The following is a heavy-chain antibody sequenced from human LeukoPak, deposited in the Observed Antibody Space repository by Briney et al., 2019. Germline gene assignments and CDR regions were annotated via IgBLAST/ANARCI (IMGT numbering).Heavy chain of an antibody. CDR3: AKDIGYSSSWPTFDY. J-gene: IGHJ4*02. D-gene: IGHD6-13*01. Sequence: GGSLRLSCAAFGFTFSGYSMNWVRQAPGKGLEWVSSISRSSSYIYYADSVKGRFTISRDNAKNSLYLQMNSLRAEDTALYYCAKDIGYSSSWPTFDYWGQGTLVTVSS. V-gene: IGHV3-21*04. CDR1: GFTFSGYS. CDR2: ISRSSSYI.